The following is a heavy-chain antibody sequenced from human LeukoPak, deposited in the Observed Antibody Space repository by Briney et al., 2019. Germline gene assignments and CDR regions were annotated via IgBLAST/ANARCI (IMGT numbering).Heavy chain of an antibody. J-gene: IGHJ4*02. CDR2: ISGNGDST. D-gene: IGHD3-9*01. Sequence: GGSLRLSCAASGCTFSSYAIHWVRQAPGKGLEYVSSISGNGDSTFYANSVKGRFTISRDNSKNTLYLQMGSLRAEDMAVYYCTRGWDYDILTGSDYWGQGTLVTVSS. V-gene: IGHV3-64*01. CDR1: GCTFSSYA. CDR3: TRGWDYDILTGSDY.